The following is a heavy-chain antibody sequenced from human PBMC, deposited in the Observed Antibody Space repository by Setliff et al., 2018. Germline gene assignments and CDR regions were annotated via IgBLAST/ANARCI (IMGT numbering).Heavy chain of an antibody. CDR1: GGSISSGSDY. D-gene: IGHD6-19*01. V-gene: IGHV4-61*09. J-gene: IGHJ6*03. CDR3: ARAISGWYSAYYYYMDV. Sequence: TLSLTCSVSGGSISSGSDYWTWIRQPAGKGLEWIGYIYTSGSTSYNPSLKSRVTISVDTSKNQFSLKLSSVTATDTAVYYCARAISGWYSAYYYYMDVWGKGTTVTVSS. CDR2: IYTSGST.